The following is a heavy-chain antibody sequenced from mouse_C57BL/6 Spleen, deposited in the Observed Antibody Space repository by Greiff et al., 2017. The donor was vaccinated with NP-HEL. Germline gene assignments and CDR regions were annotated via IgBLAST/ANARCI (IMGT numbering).Heavy chain of an antibody. Sequence: EVHLVESGGGLVKPGGSLKLSCAASGFTFSDYGMHWVRQAPEKGLEWVAYISSGSSTIYYADTVKGRFTISRDNAKNTLFLQMTSLRSEDTAMYYCAIIYYGNYVDYWGQGTTLTVSS. CDR3: AIIYYGNYVDY. CDR1: GFTFSDYG. CDR2: ISSGSSTI. J-gene: IGHJ2*01. D-gene: IGHD2-1*01. V-gene: IGHV5-17*01.